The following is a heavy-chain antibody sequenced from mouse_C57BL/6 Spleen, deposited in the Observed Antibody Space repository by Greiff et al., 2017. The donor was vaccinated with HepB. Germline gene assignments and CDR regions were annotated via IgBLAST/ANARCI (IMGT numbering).Heavy chain of an antibody. Sequence: EVNVVESGGGLVQPGGSLKLPCAASGFTFSDYYMYWVRQTPEKRLEWVAYISNGGGSTYYPDTVKGRFTISTDNAKNTLYLQMSRLKSEDTAMYYCARQRGYYDWYFDVWGAGTTVTVSS. CDR3: ARQRGYYDWYFDV. CDR2: ISNGGGST. D-gene: IGHD2-3*01. V-gene: IGHV5-12*01. CDR1: GFTFSDYY. J-gene: IGHJ1*01.